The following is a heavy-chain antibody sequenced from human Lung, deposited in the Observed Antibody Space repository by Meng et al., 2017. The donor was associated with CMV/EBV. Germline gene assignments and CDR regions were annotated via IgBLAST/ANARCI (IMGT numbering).Heavy chain of an antibody. Sequence: QAQLQEPGPGLVKPSWTLSFTCAVSGGSISSSNWWSWVRQPPGKGLEWIGEIYHSGSTNYNPSLKSRVTISVDKSKNQFSLKLSSVTAADTAVYYCASFPPPGKQWLVTDYWGQGTLVTVSS. CDR1: GGSISSSNW. CDR3: ASFPPPGKQWLVTDY. CDR2: IYHSGST. J-gene: IGHJ4*02. D-gene: IGHD6-19*01. V-gene: IGHV4-4*02.